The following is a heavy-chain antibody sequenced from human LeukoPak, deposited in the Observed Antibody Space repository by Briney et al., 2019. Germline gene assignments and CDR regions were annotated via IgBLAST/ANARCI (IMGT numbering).Heavy chain of an antibody. CDR3: ARGSRGSGSYYSGYFDY. D-gene: IGHD3-10*01. Sequence: SQTLSLTCAVYGGSFSGYYWSWIRQPPGKGLEWIGEINHSGSTNYNPSLKSRVTISVDTSKNQFSLKLSSVTAADTAVYYCARGSRGSGSYYSGYFDYWGQGTLVTVSS. J-gene: IGHJ4*02. CDR2: INHSGST. V-gene: IGHV4-34*01. CDR1: GGSFSGYY.